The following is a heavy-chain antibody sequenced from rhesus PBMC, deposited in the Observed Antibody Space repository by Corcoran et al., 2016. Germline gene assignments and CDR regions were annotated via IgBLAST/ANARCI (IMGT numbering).Heavy chain of an antibody. D-gene: IGHD6-31*01. CDR1: GFTFSSYG. CDR2: INSGGGST. J-gene: IGHJ4*01. CDR3: AKDKLIAAVFDY. V-gene: IGHV3S5*01. Sequence: EVQLVETGGGLVQPGGSLKLSCAASGFTFSSYGMSWVRQAPGKGLDWVSAINSGGGSTYYADSVKRRFTISRDNSKNTLSLQMNSLRAEDTAVYYCAKDKLIAAVFDYWGQGVLVTVSS.